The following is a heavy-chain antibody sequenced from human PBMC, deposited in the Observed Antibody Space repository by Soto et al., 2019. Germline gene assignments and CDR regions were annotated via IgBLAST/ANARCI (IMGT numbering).Heavy chain of an antibody. CDR2: IDLDIGDT. Sequence: GASVKVSCKASGHTFTGHHMHWVRQALGQGLEWMGLIDLDIGDTKYAQKFQGRITSTSDTSITTAYMELRGLRSDDTAVYYCGLEPTGTGGFDYWGQGTLVTVSS. CDR1: GHTFTGHH. CDR3: GLEPTGTGGFDY. D-gene: IGHD7-27*01. J-gene: IGHJ4*02. V-gene: IGHV1-2*02.